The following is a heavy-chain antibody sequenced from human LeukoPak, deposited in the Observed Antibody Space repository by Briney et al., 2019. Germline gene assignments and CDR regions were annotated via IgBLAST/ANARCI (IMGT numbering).Heavy chain of an antibody. Sequence: SVKVSCKASGGTFSRYAISWVREAPGQGLEWMGGIIPLFGTANYAQKFQGRVTITAVESTSTAYMELSSLRSEDTAVYYCARGGDIGVAGYFDYWSQGTLVTVSS. V-gene: IGHV1-69*13. CDR1: GGTFSRYA. CDR2: IIPLFGTA. D-gene: IGHD6-19*01. CDR3: ARGGDIGVAGYFDY. J-gene: IGHJ4*02.